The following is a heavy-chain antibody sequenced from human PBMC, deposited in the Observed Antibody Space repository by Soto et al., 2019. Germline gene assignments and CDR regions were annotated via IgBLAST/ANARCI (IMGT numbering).Heavy chain of an antibody. CDR1: GGSFSGYY. Sequence: PSETLSLTCAVYGGSFSGYYWSWIRQPPGKGLEWIGEINHSGSTNYNPSIKSRVTIPVDTSKNQFSLKLSSVTAADTAVYYCARGRGSSGGYWGQGTLVT. D-gene: IGHD6-6*01. CDR2: INHSGST. CDR3: ARGRGSSGGY. V-gene: IGHV4-34*01. J-gene: IGHJ4*02.